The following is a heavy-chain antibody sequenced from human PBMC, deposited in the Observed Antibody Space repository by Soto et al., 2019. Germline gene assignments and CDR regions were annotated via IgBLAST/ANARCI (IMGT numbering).Heavy chain of an antibody. Sequence: QVQLVESGGGVVQPGRSLRLSCAASGFTFSSYGMHWVRQAPGKGLAWVAVIWYDGSNKYYADSVKGRFTISRDNSKNTLYLQMNSLRAEDTAVYYCARALQYCSSTSCFEYYYYGMDVWGQGTTVTVSS. D-gene: IGHD2-2*01. CDR2: IWYDGSNK. J-gene: IGHJ6*02. V-gene: IGHV3-33*01. CDR1: GFTFSSYG. CDR3: ARALQYCSSTSCFEYYYYGMDV.